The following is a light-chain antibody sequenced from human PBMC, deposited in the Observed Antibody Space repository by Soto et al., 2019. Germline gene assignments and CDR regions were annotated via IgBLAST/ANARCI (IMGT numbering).Light chain of an antibody. CDR2: GNS. Sequence: QSVLTQPPSVSGAPGQRVTISCTGSSSNIGAGYDVHWYQQLPGTAPKLLIYGNSNRPSGVPHRFSGSKSGTSASLAITGLQADDEADYYCQSFDSSLSVYYVFGTGTKLTVL. J-gene: IGLJ1*01. CDR3: QSFDSSLSVYYV. CDR1: SSNIGAGYD. V-gene: IGLV1-40*01.